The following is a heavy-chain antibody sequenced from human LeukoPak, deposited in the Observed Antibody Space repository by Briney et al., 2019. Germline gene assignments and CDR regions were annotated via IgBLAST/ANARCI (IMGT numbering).Heavy chain of an antibody. CDR3: ARRLYYYGSGSYLGSFDP. V-gene: IGHV4-39*01. D-gene: IGHD3-10*01. Sequence: SETLSLTCTVSGGSITSSSDYWGWIRQTPGKGLEWIGSVFYSGSTYYNPSLKSRVTISADTSKSQFSLKLSSVTAADTAVYYCARRLYYYGSGSYLGSFDPWGQGTLVTVSS. CDR2: VFYSGST. CDR1: GGSITSSSDY. J-gene: IGHJ5*02.